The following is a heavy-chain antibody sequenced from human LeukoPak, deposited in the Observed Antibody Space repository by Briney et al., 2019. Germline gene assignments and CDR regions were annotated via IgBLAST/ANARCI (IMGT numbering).Heavy chain of an antibody. CDR2: INPNSGGT. CDR3: ARPMTGTGLTYYYYGMDI. D-gene: IGHD1-1*01. CDR1: GYTFTGYY. Sequence: ASVKVSCKASGYTFTGYYLHWVRQAPGQGLEWLGWINPNSGGTHYAQKFQGRVTVTRDTSISAAYMELNSLRSEDTALYYCARPMTGTGLTYYYYGMDIWGQGTTVTVSS. J-gene: IGHJ6*02. V-gene: IGHV1-2*02.